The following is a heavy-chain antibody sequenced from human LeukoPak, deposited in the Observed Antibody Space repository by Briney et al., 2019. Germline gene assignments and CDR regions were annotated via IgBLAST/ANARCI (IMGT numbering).Heavy chain of an antibody. J-gene: IGHJ4*02. CDR2: ISPTGSST. CDR1: GFTFTNYY. D-gene: IGHD2-8*02. V-gene: IGHV1-46*01. CDR3: AREESGGYFDY. Sequence: GASVKVSCKASGFTFTNYYMHWVRQAPGQGLEWMGLISPTGSSTNYAQKFRGRVTMTRDTSTTTVYMGLSSLRSEDTAVYYCAREESGGYFDYWGQGTLVTASS.